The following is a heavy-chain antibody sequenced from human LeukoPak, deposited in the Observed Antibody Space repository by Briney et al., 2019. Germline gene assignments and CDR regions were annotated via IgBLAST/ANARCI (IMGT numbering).Heavy chain of an antibody. V-gene: IGHV4-31*03. CDR3: ARDRRWYDKAPRRDYYYGMDV. D-gene: IGHD2-15*01. CDR1: GGSISSGGYY. CDR2: IYYSGST. Sequence: PSQTLSLTCTVSGGSISSGGYYWSWIRQHPGKGLEWIGYIYYSGSTYYNPSLKSRVTISVDTSKNQFSLKLSSVTAADTAVYYCARDRRWYDKAPRRDYYYGMDVWGQGTTVTVSS. J-gene: IGHJ6*02.